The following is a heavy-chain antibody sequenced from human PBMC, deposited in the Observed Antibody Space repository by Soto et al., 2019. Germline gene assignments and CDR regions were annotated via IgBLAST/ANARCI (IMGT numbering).Heavy chain of an antibody. CDR1: GGSISSRDSY. J-gene: IGHJ4*02. CDR3: ARGFGRSHFDY. Sequence: PSETLSLTCTVSGGSISSRDSYWVWIRQPPGKVLEWIGSFHYSGSTYYNPSLKSRVTISVDTSKNQLSLRVTSVTAADTAVYYCARGFGRSHFDYWGQGTLVTVSS. CDR2: FHYSGST. V-gene: IGHV4-39*01. D-gene: IGHD3-16*01.